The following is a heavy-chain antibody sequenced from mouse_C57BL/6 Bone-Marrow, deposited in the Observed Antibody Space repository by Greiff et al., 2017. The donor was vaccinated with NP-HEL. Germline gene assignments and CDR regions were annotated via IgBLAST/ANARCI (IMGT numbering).Heavy chain of an antibody. CDR2: IDPSDSYT. V-gene: IGHV1-50*01. J-gene: IGHJ3*01. D-gene: IGHD1-1*01. CDR1: GYTFTSYW. CDR3: ARSPYYYGSPFAY. Sequence: VQLQQPGAELVKPGASVKLSCKASGYTFTSYWKQWVKQRPGQGLEWIGEIDPSDSYTNYNQKFKGKATLTVDTSSSTAYMQLSSLTSEDSAVYYCARSPYYYGSPFAYWGQGTLVTVSA.